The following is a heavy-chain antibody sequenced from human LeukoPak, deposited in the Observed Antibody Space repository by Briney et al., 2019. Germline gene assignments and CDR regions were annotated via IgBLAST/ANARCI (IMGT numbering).Heavy chain of an antibody. CDR3: AKSRSGYDEGYFDY. CDR2: IYYSGSN. CDR1: GRSISSYY. D-gene: IGHD3-22*01. V-gene: IGHV4-59*08. Sequence: PSQTLALTCAVSGRSISSYYWSWIRQPPAKGLEWGVYIYYSGSNNYNPSLKSRVTISVDTSKNQFSLKLSSVTAADTAVYYCAKSRSGYDEGYFDYWGKGTLVTVSS. J-gene: IGHJ4*02.